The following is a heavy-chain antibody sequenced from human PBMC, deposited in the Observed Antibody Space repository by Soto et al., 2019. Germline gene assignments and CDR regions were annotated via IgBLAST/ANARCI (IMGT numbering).Heavy chain of an antibody. CDR3: ARFRLTYDDILTGNAVDF. J-gene: IGHJ4*02. CDR1: GYTFPSYG. V-gene: IGHV1-18*04. CDR2: IGAYNGNT. Sequence: QVQLVQSGAEVKKPGASVKVSCKASGYTFPSYGISWVRQAPGQGLEWMEWIGAYNGNTNYAQRFEGRVTMTTDTSTRTAYMELRILKSDDTAVYFCARFRLTYDDILTGNAVDFWGQGTLVIVSS. D-gene: IGHD3-9*01.